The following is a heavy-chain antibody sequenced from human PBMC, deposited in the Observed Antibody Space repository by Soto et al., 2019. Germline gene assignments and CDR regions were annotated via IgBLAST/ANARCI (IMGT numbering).Heavy chain of an antibody. V-gene: IGHV3-43*01. CDR2: ICWDGGST. J-gene: IGHJ6*03. D-gene: IGHD3-3*01. CDR3: AKTFDYDFWSSYLIEGYYYYYMNV. CDR1: GFTVDDYT. Sequence: GSLRLSCAASGFTVDDYTIHWVRQAPGKGLEWVSLICWDGGSTYYADSVKCRFTISRDNSKNTLYLQMNSLRAEDTAVYYCAKTFDYDFWSSYLIEGYYYYYMNVWGKGTTVTVSS.